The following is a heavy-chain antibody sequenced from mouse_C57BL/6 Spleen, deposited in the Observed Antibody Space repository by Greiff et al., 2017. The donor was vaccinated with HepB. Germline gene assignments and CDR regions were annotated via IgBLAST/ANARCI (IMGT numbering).Heavy chain of an antibody. CDR3: ANNYGSRGTYFDY. J-gene: IGHJ2*01. CDR1: GFNIKDYY. CDR2: IDPEDGET. D-gene: IGHD1-1*01. Sequence: DVQLQESGAELVKPGASVKLSCTASGFNIKDYYMHWVKQRTEQGLEWIGRIDPEDGETKYAPKFPGKATITADTYSNTAYLQRSSLTSEDTAVYYCANNYGSRGTYFDYWGQGTTLTVSS. V-gene: IGHV14-2*01.